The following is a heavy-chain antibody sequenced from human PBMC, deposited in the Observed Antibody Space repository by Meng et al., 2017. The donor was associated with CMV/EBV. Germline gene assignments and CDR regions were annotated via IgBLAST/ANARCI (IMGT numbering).Heavy chain of an antibody. D-gene: IGHD3-3*01. CDR1: GYTFTSYD. Sequence: ALVKVSCKASGYTFTSYDINWVRQATGQGLEWMGWMNPNSGNTGYAQKFQGRVTMTRNTSISTAYMELSSLRSEDTAVYYCARNGLPTPFWSGLGAPNWFDPWGQGTLVTVSS. CDR2: MNPNSGNT. CDR3: ARNGLPTPFWSGLGAPNWFDP. V-gene: IGHV1-8*01. J-gene: IGHJ5*02.